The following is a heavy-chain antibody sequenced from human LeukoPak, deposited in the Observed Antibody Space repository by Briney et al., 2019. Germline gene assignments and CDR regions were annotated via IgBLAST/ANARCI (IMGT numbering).Heavy chain of an antibody. Sequence: GRSLRLSCAASGFTFSSYGMHWVRQAPGKGLEWVAVIWYDGSNKYYADSVKGRFTISRDNSKNTLYLQMNSLRAEDTAVYYCAKDVEYSSSWRYYFDYWGQGTLVTVSS. V-gene: IGHV3-33*06. CDR2: IWYDGSNK. CDR1: GFTFSSYG. CDR3: AKDVEYSSSWRYYFDY. D-gene: IGHD6-6*01. J-gene: IGHJ4*02.